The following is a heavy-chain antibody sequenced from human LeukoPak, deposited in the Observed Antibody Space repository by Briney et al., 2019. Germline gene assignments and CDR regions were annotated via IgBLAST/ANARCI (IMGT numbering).Heavy chain of an antibody. CDR1: GYSISSGYY. CDR3: ARVVAAGPNGAFDI. CDR2: IYYSGST. D-gene: IGHD6-13*01. V-gene: IGHV4-38-2*02. Sequence: SETLSLTCTVSGYSISSGYYWGWIRQPPGKGLEWIGSIYYSGSTYYNPSLKSRVTISVDTSKDQFSLKLSSVTAADTAVYYCARVVAAGPNGAFDIWGQGTMVTVSS. J-gene: IGHJ3*02.